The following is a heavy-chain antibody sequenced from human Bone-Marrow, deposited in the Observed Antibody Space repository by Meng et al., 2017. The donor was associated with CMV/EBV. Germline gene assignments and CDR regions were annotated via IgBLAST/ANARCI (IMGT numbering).Heavy chain of an antibody. CDR2: IRDDGSNT. CDR1: GFTLSSYG. Sequence: GESLKISCAMSGFTLSSYGRHWVRQAPGKGLEWVAFIRDDGSNTYYADSVKGRFTISRDNSKNTVYLQMNSLRAEDTAVYYCANRYSGYEDVWYFDYWGQGTLVTVSS. CDR3: ANRYSGYEDVWYFDY. V-gene: IGHV3-30*02. D-gene: IGHD5-12*01. J-gene: IGHJ4*02.